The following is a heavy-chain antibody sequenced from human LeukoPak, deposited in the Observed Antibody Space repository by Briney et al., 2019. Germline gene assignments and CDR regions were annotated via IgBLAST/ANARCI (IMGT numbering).Heavy chain of an antibody. CDR1: GFTFSNYG. Sequence: PGRSLRLSCAASGFTFSNYGMHWVRQAPGKGLEWVAVIWHDGSNKYYADSVKGRFTVSRDNSKNTLYLQMNSLRAEDTAVYYCANNFGYWGQGTLVTVSS. CDR3: ANNFGY. CDR2: IWHDGSNK. V-gene: IGHV3-33*03. J-gene: IGHJ4*02.